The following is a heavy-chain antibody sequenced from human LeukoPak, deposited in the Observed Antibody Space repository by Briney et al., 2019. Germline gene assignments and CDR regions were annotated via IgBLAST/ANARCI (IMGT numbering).Heavy chain of an antibody. CDR3: ASWPGGWYGEDS. J-gene: IGHJ4*02. Sequence: GGSLILSCAASGFTDSNNFMSWVRQAPGKGLEWVSVIYGGGSTYYADSVKGRFIISRDTSKNTLYLQMNSLRAEDTAVYYCASWPGGWYGEDSWGQGTLVTVSS. D-gene: IGHD6-19*01. V-gene: IGHV3-53*01. CDR1: GFTDSNNF. CDR2: IYGGGST.